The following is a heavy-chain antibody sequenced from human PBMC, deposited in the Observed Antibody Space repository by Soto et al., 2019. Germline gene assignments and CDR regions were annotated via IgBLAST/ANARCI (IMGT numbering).Heavy chain of an antibody. J-gene: IGHJ4*02. CDR3: AKVAGGSNYDILTGYPDY. CDR2: ISYDGSNK. V-gene: IGHV3-30*18. CDR1: GFTFSSYG. Sequence: QVQLVESGGGVVQPGRSLRLSCAASGFTFSSYGMHWVRQAPGKGLASVAVISYDGSNKYYADSVKGRFTISRDNSKNTLYLQMNSLSAEATAVYYCAKVAGGSNYDILTGYPDYWGQGTLVTVSS. D-gene: IGHD3-9*01.